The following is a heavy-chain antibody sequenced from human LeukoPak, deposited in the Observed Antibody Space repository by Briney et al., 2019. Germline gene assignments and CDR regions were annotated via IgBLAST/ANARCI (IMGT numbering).Heavy chain of an antibody. V-gene: IGHV1-18*01. J-gene: IGHJ4*02. CDR3: ARDQGAYYDSSLIDY. CDR1: GYTFTSHG. CDR2: ISAYNGNT. Sequence: ASVKVSCKASGYTFTSHGISWVRQAPGQGLEWMGWISAYNGNTNYAQKLQGRVTMTTDTSTSTAYMELRSLRSDDTAVYYCARDQGAYYDSSLIDYWGQGTLVTVSS. D-gene: IGHD3-22*01.